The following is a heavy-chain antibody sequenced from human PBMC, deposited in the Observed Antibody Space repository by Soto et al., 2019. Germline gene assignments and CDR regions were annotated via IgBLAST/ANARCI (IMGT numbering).Heavy chain of an antibody. D-gene: IGHD3-10*01. J-gene: IGHJ4*02. CDR2: MNPNSGNT. CDR3: ARGYYGSGSYYTLLIFDY. Sequence: QVQLVQSGAEVKKPGASVKVSCKASGYTFTSYDINWVRQATGQGLEWMGWMNPNSGNTGYAQKFQGRVTMTRNTSISTAYMELSSLRSEDTAVYYCARGYYGSGSYYTLLIFDYWGQVTLVTVSS. V-gene: IGHV1-8*01. CDR1: GYTFTSYD.